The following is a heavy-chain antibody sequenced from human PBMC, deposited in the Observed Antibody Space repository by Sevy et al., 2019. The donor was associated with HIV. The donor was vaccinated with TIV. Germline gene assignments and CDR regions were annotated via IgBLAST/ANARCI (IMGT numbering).Heavy chain of an antibody. J-gene: IGHJ4*02. D-gene: IGHD3-3*01. CDR2: ISGFNVDT. CDR3: VRENTLYDFWTGGDY. Sequence: ASMKVSCKASGYTFTNYAISWVRQAPGQGLEWMGWISGFNVDTKNEEKFQGRFTMTTDTSTKTAYMDLRSLRSDATAVYYCVRENTLYDFWTGGDYWGQGTLVTVSS. CDR1: GYTFTNYA. V-gene: IGHV1-18*01.